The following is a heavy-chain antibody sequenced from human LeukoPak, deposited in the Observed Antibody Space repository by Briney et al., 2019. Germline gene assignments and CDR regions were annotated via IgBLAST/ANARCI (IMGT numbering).Heavy chain of an antibody. J-gene: IGHJ5*02. CDR3: ARQGGYSYDERWFDP. CDR1: GYSFTSYW. Sequence: GESLKISCKGSGYSFTSYWIGWVRQMPGKGLEWMGIIYPGDSDTRYSPSFQGQVTISADKSISTAYLQWSSLKASDTAMYYCARQGGYSYDERWFDPWGQGTLVTVSS. V-gene: IGHV5-51*01. D-gene: IGHD5-18*01. CDR2: IYPGDSDT.